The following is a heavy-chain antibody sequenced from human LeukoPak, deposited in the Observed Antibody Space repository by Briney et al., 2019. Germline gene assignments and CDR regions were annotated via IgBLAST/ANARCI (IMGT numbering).Heavy chain of an antibody. Sequence: SETLSLTCTVSGYSISSGYYWGWIRQPPGKGLEWIGSIYHSGRTFYNPSLKSRVTISVDTSKNQFSLKLSSVTAADTAVYYCARSPILLWFGESESNYNWFDPWGQGTLVTVSS. D-gene: IGHD3-10*01. CDR3: ARSPILLWFGESESNYNWFDP. V-gene: IGHV4-38-2*02. CDR1: GYSISSGYY. CDR2: IYHSGRT. J-gene: IGHJ5*02.